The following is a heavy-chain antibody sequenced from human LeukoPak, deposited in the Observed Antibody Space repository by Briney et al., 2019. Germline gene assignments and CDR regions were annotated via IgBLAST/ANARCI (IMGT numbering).Heavy chain of an antibody. V-gene: IGHV4-30-4*07. CDR3: ARGISSGWYTPPIGYYYYMDV. CDR1: GGSISSGGYS. D-gene: IGHD6-19*01. CDR2: IFRTGTT. Sequence: SETLSLTCGVSGGSISSGGYSGSWIRQPPGKAPEWIGYIFRTGTTYYNPSLKSRVTISIDTSKNQFSLRLRSVTAADTAVYYCARGISSGWYTPPIGYYYYMDVWGKGTTVTVSS. J-gene: IGHJ6*03.